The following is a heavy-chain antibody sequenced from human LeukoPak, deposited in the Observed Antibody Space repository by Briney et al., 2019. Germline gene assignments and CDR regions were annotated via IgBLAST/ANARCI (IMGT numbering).Heavy chain of an antibody. CDR3: ARDPYNYVWGSYRYTSQPFDY. J-gene: IGHJ4*02. CDR2: IRYDGSNK. V-gene: IGHV3-30*02. Sequence: GGSLRLSCAASGFTFSSYGMHWVRQAPGKGLEWVAFIRYDGSNKYYADSVKGRFTISRDNSKNTLYLQMNSLRAEDTAVYYCARDPYNYVWGSYRYTSQPFDYWGQGTLVTVSS. CDR1: GFTFSSYG. D-gene: IGHD3-16*02.